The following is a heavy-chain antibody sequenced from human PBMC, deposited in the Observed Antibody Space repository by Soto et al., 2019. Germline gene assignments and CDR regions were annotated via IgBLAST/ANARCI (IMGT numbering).Heavy chain of an antibody. CDR3: ARDRGLVVVAATYDYYGMDV. J-gene: IGHJ6*02. CDR1: GGTFSSYA. Sequence: SVKVSCKASGGTFSSYAISWVRQAPGQGLEWMGGIIPIFGTANYAQKFQGRVTITADESTSTAYMELSSLRSEDTAVYYCARDRGLVVVAATYDYYGMDVWGQGTTVTVSS. CDR2: IIPIFGTA. V-gene: IGHV1-69*13. D-gene: IGHD2-15*01.